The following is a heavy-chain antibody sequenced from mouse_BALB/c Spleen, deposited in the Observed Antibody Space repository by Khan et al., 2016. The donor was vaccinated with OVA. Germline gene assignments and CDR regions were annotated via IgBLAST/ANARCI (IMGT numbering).Heavy chain of an antibody. CDR1: GFSLTNYG. CDR3: ARQPYYHYNIMDY. J-gene: IGHJ4*01. Sequence: QVQLKESGPGLMAPSQSLSITCTISGFSLTNYGVHWIRQPPGKGLEWLVVIWSDGSTTYNSALKSRLTLSKDNPKSHVFLKKNSLQTDDTAMDFCARQPYYHYNIMDYWGQGTSVTVSS. D-gene: IGHD2-10*01. V-gene: IGHV2-6-1*01. CDR2: IWSDGST.